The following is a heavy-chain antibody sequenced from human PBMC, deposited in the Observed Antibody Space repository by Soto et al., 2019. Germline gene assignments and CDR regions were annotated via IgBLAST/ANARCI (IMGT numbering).Heavy chain of an antibody. J-gene: IGHJ3*01. Sequence: QVQLVESGGDLVKPGGSLRLSCAASGFTFSDYFMSWIRQSPGKGLEWVSYTTETGSTSNHADSVKGRFTISRDNAKNSHYLQMNSLPAEDTAIYYCAREMSGHYFTFDLWGRGTMVTVSS. CDR3: AREMSGHYFTFDL. D-gene: IGHD3-3*01. CDR2: TTETGSTS. V-gene: IGHV3-11*01. CDR1: GFTFSDYF.